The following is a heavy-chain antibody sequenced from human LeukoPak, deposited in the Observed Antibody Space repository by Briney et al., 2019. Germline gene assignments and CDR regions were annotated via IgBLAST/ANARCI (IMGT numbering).Heavy chain of an antibody. CDR2: ITSSGSTI. V-gene: IGHV3-11*01. CDR1: GFTFSDYY. D-gene: IGHD3-9*01. J-gene: IGHJ4*02. Sequence: PGGSLRLSCVASGFTFSDYYMSWIRQAPGKGLEWVSYITSSGSTIYYADSVKGRSTISRDNARNSLYLQMNSLRAEDTAVYYCARGRYDILTGSDYWGQGNLVTVSS. CDR3: ARGRYDILTGSDY.